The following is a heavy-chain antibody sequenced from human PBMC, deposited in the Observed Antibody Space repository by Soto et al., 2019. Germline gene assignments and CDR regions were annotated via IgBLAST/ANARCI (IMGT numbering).Heavy chain of an antibody. CDR1: GFTFSSYA. Sequence: GGSLRLSCAASGFTFSSYAMSWVRQAPGKGLEWVSAISGSGGSTYYADSVKGRFTISRDNSKNTLYLQMNSLGAEDTAVYYCAKQGYCSSTSCYLDYWGQGTLVTVSS. CDR2: ISGSGGST. CDR3: AKQGYCSSTSCYLDY. V-gene: IGHV3-23*01. D-gene: IGHD2-2*01. J-gene: IGHJ4*02.